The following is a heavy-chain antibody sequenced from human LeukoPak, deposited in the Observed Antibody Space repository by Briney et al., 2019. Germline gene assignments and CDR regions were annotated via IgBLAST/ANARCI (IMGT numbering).Heavy chain of an antibody. J-gene: IGHJ5*02. Sequence: SVKVSCKASGGTFSSYAISWVRQAPGQGLEWMGGIIPIFGTANYAQKFQGRVTITTDESTSTAYMELSSLRSEDTAVYYCARGRLAYNWFDPWGQGTLVTVSS. CDR3: ARGRLAYNWFDP. CDR2: IIPIFGTA. D-gene: IGHD3-9*01. V-gene: IGHV1-69*05. CDR1: GGTFSSYA.